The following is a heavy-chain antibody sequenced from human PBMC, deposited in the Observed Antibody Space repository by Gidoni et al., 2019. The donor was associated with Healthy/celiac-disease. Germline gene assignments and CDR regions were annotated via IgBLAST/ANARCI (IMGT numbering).Heavy chain of an antibody. CDR2: IYSGGST. Sequence: EVQLVESGGGLVQPGGSLRLSCAASGFTVSSNYMSWVRQAPGKGLDWVSVIYSGGSTYYADSVKGRFTISRDNSKNTLYLQMNSLRAEDTAVYYCARDRSGNSEFSNYWGQGTLVTVSS. CDR1: GFTVSSNY. CDR3: ARDRSGNSEFSNY. D-gene: IGHD2-15*01. J-gene: IGHJ4*02. V-gene: IGHV3-66*01.